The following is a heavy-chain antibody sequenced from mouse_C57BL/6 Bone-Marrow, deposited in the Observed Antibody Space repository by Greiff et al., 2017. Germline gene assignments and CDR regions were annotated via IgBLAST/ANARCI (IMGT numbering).Heavy chain of an antibody. D-gene: IGHD1-1*01. V-gene: IGHV2-2*01. CDR3: ARTPSGSSSYYAMDY. CDR1: GFSLTSYG. J-gene: IGHJ4*01. CDR2: IWSGGST. Sequence: QVQLKESGPGLVQPSQSLSITCTVSGFSLTSYGVHWVRQSPGKGLEWLGVIWSGGSTDYNAAFISRLSISKDNSKSQVFFKMNSLQADDTAIYYCARTPSGSSSYYAMDYWGQGTSVTVSS.